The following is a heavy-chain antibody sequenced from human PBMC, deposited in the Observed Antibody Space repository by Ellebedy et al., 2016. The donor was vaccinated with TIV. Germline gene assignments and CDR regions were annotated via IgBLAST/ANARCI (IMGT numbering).Heavy chain of an antibody. J-gene: IGHJ4*02. D-gene: IGHD1-26*01. CDR1: GYTFTSYG. CDR2: ISAYNSNT. Sequence: AASVKVSCKASGYTFTSYGINWVRQAPGQGLEWMGWISAYNSNTNYAQNLQGRVTMTTDTSTSTAFMDLRSLRSDDTAVYYCARVSGSYYKSSSSAYFDYWGQGTLATVSS. CDR3: ARVSGSYYKSSSSAYFDY. V-gene: IGHV1-18*01.